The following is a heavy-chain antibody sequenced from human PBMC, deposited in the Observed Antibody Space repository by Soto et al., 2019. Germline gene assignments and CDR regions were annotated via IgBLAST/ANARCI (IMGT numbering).Heavy chain of an antibody. CDR2: ISWNSDTI. Sequence: EVQLVESGGGLVQPGGSLRLSCAASGFTSSDYTMNWFRQAPGKGLEWISYISWNSDTIYYADSVKGRFTISRDDARNSRHLQMNSLRAEDTAVYYCARDNNWSFDHWGQGTLVTVSS. CDR3: ARDNNWSFDH. J-gene: IGHJ4*02. D-gene: IGHD1-1*01. V-gene: IGHV3-48*01. CDR1: GFTSSDYT.